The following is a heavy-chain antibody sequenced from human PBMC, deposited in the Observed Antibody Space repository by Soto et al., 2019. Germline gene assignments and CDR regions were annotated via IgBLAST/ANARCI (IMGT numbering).Heavy chain of an antibody. V-gene: IGHV1-58*02. Sequence: SVKVSCKASGFTFTISARQWVRQARGQRLEWIGWIVVGSSNTNYAQKFQERVTITRDMSTSTAYMELSSLRSEDTAVYYCAAGLSYYYGSGSPDPNDYWGQGTLVTVSS. D-gene: IGHD3-10*01. CDR1: GFTFTISA. CDR2: IVVGSSNT. J-gene: IGHJ4*02. CDR3: AAGLSYYYGSGSPDPNDY.